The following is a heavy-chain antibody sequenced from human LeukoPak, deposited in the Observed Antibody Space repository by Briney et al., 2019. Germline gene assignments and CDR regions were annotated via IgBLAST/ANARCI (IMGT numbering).Heavy chain of an antibody. CDR3: AGFTLTYNPFDF. CDR2: ITDSGST. Sequence: PSETLSLTCAVYGESFSGYYWTWIRQTPGKGLEWIGEITDSGSTNYNPSLKSRVTMSIDTSKNQFSLKLSSVTAADTAVYYCAGFTLTYNPFDFWGQGTLVTVSS. V-gene: IGHV4-34*01. CDR1: GESFSGYY. D-gene: IGHD1-1*01. J-gene: IGHJ4*02.